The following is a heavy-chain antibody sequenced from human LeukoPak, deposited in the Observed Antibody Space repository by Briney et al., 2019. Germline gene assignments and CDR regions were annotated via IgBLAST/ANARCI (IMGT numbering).Heavy chain of an antibody. CDR1: GYSFNTYW. CDR2: IYAGDSDT. Sequence: GESLKISCKGSGYSFNTYWIGWVRQMPGKGLEWMGIIYAGDSDTRYSPSFQGQVTMSVDKSINTAYLQWSSLRASDTAMYFCARRQGCSNTACPPDCWGQGTLVTVSS. J-gene: IGHJ4*02. D-gene: IGHD2-2*01. V-gene: IGHV5-51*01. CDR3: ARRQGCSNTACPPDC.